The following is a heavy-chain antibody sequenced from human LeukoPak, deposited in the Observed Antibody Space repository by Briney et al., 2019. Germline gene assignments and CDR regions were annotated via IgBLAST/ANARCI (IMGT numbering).Heavy chain of an antibody. CDR3: ATQQQLEHPFDY. CDR1: GFTFSNAW. CDR2: IKSKTDGGTT. V-gene: IGHV3-15*01. Sequence: PGGSLRLSCAASGFTFSNAWMSWVRQAPGKGLEWVGRIKSKTDGGTTDYAAPVKGRFAISRDGSGNTLYLQMNSLRTEDTAVYYCATQQQLEHPFDYWGQGTLVTVSS. D-gene: IGHD6-13*01. J-gene: IGHJ4*02.